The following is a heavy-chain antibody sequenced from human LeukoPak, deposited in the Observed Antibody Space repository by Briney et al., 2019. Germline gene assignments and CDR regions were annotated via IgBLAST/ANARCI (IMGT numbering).Heavy chain of an antibody. CDR3: AKDGSITIFGVVISYFDY. D-gene: IGHD3-3*01. CDR1: GFTFSSYA. V-gene: IGHV3-23*01. CDR2: ISGSGGST. Sequence: GGSLRLSCAASGFTFSSYAMSWVRQAPGKGLEWVSAISGSGGSTYYADSVKGRFTISRDNSKNTLYLQMNSLRAEDTAVYYCAKDGSITIFGVVISYFDYRGQGTLVTVSS. J-gene: IGHJ4*02.